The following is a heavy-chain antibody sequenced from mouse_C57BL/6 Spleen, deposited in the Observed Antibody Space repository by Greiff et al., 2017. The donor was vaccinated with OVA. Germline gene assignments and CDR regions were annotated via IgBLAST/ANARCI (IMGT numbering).Heavy chain of an antibody. V-gene: IGHV5-6*01. CDR1: GFTFSSYG. CDR2: ISSGGSYT. Sequence: EVMLVESGGDLVKPGGSLKLSCAASGFTFSSYGMSWVRQTPDKRLEWVATISSGGSYTYYPDSVKGRFTISRDNAKNTLYLQMSSLKSEDTAMYYCARQKSPFDYWGQGTTLTVSS. J-gene: IGHJ2*01. CDR3: ARQKSPFDY.